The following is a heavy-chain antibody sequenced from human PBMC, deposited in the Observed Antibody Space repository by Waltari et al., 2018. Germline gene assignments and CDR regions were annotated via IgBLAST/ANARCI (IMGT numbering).Heavy chain of an antibody. Sequence: QVQLQESGPVLVKPSETLSLTCTVSGGSISRYYWSWIRHPPGKGLEWIWYIYYSGSTNYNTSLKSRVTRTGETSKNQFSLKLSSVTAAETAVYYCARGLQLVQSEYYYYMDVWGKGTTVTVSS. J-gene: IGHJ6*03. V-gene: IGHV4-59*01. CDR1: GGSISRYY. D-gene: IGHD6-6*01. CDR2: IYYSGST. CDR3: ARGLQLVQSEYYYYMDV.